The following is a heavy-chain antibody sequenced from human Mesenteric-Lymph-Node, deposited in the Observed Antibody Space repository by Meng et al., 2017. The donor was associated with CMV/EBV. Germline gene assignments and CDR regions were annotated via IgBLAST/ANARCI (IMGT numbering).Heavy chain of an antibody. D-gene: IGHD5-24*01. J-gene: IGHJ4*02. CDR3: VKDVEN. CDR2: IRFSGTNQ. V-gene: IGHV3-30*02. CDR1: GFTFSRYG. Sequence: GESLKISCAASGFTFSRYGMYWVRQAPGKGLEWVAFIRFSGTNQYYGDSVKGRLTISRDDSKNTLYLQMNSLRAEDTAVYYCVKDVENWGQGTLVTVSS.